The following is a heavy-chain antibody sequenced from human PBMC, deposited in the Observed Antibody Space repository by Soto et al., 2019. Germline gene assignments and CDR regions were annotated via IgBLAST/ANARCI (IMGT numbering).Heavy chain of an antibody. Sequence: GGSLRLSCAASGFTFDDYAMHWVRQAPGKGLEWVSGISWNSGSIGYADSVKGRFTISRDNAKNSLYLQMNSLRAEDTALYYCAKAGRVLWFGEQRFDYWGQGTLVTVSS. J-gene: IGHJ4*02. D-gene: IGHD3-10*01. CDR2: ISWNSGSI. CDR3: AKAGRVLWFGEQRFDY. CDR1: GFTFDDYA. V-gene: IGHV3-9*01.